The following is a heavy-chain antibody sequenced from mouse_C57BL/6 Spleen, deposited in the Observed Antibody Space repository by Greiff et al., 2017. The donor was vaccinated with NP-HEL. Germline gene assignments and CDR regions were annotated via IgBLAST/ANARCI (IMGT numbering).Heavy chain of an antibody. J-gene: IGHJ4*01. CDR2: IHPSDSDT. CDR3: AIGGIYYYGSSKRYYAMDY. CDR1: GYTFTSYW. D-gene: IGHD1-1*01. Sequence: QVQLQQPGAELVKPGASVKVSCKASGYTFTSYWMHWVKQRPGQGLEWIGRIHPSDSDTNYNQKFKGKATLTVDKSSSTAYMQLSSLTSEDSAVYYCAIGGIYYYGSSKRYYAMDYWGQGTSVTVSS. V-gene: IGHV1-74*01.